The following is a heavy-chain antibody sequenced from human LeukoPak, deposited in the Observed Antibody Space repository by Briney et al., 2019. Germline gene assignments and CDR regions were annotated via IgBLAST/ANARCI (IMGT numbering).Heavy chain of an antibody. J-gene: IGHJ4*02. CDR1: GFTFSSYS. D-gene: IGHD3-3*01. V-gene: IGHV3-48*01. CDR2: ISSSSSTI. CDR3: ARGRIRFLDDFDY. Sequence: PGGSLRLSCAAPGFTFSSYSMNWVRQAPGKGLEWVSYISSSSSTIYYADSVKGRFTISRDNAKNSLYLQMNSLRAEDTAVYYCARGRIRFLDDFDYWAREPWSPSPQ.